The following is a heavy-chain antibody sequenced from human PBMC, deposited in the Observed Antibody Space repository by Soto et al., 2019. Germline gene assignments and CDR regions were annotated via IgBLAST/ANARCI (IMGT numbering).Heavy chain of an antibody. Sequence: GGSLRLSCAASGFTFSSYGMHWVRQAPGKGLEWVAVIWYDGSNKYYADSVKGRFTISRDNSKNTLYLQMNSLRAEDTAVYYCARDLPTVTKGLDVWGKGTTVTVSS. CDR3: ARDLPTVTKGLDV. CDR1: GFTFSSYG. D-gene: IGHD4-17*01. V-gene: IGHV3-33*01. J-gene: IGHJ6*04. CDR2: IWYDGSNK.